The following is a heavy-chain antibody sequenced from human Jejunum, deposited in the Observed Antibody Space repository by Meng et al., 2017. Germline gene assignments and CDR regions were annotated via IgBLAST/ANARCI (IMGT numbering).Heavy chain of an antibody. Sequence: ASVKVSCKASGYTFSSYTIHWVRQAPGQRLEWMGWINGGSGYTKYSQKFQDRVTMTRDTSASTAYMDLSSLRSEDTAVYYCGQETTSGIWGQGTMVTVS. CDR2: INGGSGYT. CDR1: GYTFSSYT. J-gene: IGHJ3*02. V-gene: IGHV1-3*01. CDR3: GQETTSGI. D-gene: IGHD2-2*01.